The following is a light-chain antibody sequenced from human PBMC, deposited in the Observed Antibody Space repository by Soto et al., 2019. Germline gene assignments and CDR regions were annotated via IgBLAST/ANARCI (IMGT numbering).Light chain of an antibody. J-gene: IGLJ2*01. CDR1: NIGSKG. CDR3: QVWDSGSAHVL. CDR2: SDT. Sequence: SYELTQPPSVSVAPGETARISCGGNNIGSKGVHWYQQKPGQALVLVIYSDTDLPPVIPERFSGSNSANMATLTISRVEAGDEADYYCQVWDSGSAHVLFGGGTKLTVL. V-gene: IGLV3-21*01.